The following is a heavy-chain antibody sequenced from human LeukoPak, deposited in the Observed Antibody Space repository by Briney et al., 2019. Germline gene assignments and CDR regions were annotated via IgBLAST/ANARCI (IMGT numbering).Heavy chain of an antibody. Sequence: ASETLSLTCTVSGGSISSYYWSWIRQPPGKGLEWIGYIYYSGSTNYNPSLKSRVTTSVDTSKNQFSLKLSSVTAADTAVYYCARDIGSDFWSGYYTGLHWFDPWGQGTLVTVSS. V-gene: IGHV4-59*01. J-gene: IGHJ5*02. D-gene: IGHD3-3*01. CDR3: ARDIGSDFWSGYYTGLHWFDP. CDR1: GGSISSYY. CDR2: IYYSGST.